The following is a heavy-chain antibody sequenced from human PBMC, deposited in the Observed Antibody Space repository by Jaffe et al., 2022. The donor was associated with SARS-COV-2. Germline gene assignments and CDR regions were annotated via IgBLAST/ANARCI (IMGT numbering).Heavy chain of an antibody. J-gene: IGHJ5*02. Sequence: EVQLVESGGGLVKPGGSLRLSCAASGFTFSSYSMNWVRQAPGKGLEWVSSISSSSSYIYYADSVKGRFTISRDNAKNSLYLQMNSLRAEDTAVYYCARVSVAGMSAGGWFDPWGQGTLVTVSS. CDR3: ARVSVAGMSAGGWFDP. D-gene: IGHD6-19*01. CDR2: ISSSSSYI. CDR1: GFTFSSYS. V-gene: IGHV3-21*01.